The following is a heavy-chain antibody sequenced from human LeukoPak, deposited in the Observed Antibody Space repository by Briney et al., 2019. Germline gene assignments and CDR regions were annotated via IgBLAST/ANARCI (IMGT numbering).Heavy chain of an antibody. J-gene: IGHJ4*02. V-gene: IGHV3-11*06. CDR2: ISSSSTYT. D-gene: IGHD2-2*01. CDR1: GFTFSDYY. CDR3: ARVPGDCSSTSCFDMYFDY. Sequence: GGSLRLSCAASGFTFSDYYMSWIRQAPGKGLEWVSYISSSSTYTDYADSVKGRFTISRDNAKNSLYLQMNSLRAEDTAVYYCARVPGDCSSTSCFDMYFDYWGRGTLVTVSS.